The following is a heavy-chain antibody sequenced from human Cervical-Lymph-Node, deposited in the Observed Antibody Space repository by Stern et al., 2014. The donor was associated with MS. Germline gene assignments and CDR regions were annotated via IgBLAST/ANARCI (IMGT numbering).Heavy chain of an antibody. D-gene: IGHD5-12*01. CDR1: GGSISRYY. Sequence: VHLVESGPGLVKPSATLSLTCTASGGSISRYYWSWIRQPPGKGLEWIGYIYYSGSTNYNPSLKSRVTISVDTSKNQFSLKLSSVTAADTAVYYCARLGYSGYNYWGQGTLVTVSS. J-gene: IGHJ4*02. CDR2: IYYSGST. CDR3: ARLGYSGYNY. V-gene: IGHV4-59*01.